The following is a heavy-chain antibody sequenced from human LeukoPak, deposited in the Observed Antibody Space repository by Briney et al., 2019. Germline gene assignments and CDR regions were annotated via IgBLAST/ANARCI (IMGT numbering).Heavy chain of an antibody. J-gene: IGHJ4*02. CDR2: ITDSGFTT. D-gene: IGHD2-2*02. CDR1: GFTFSSYA. CDR3: ANAGFCSSTTCYNPFDH. V-gene: IGHV3-23*01. Sequence: GGSLRLSCAASGFTFSSYAMSWVRQAPGNGLEWVSGITDSGFTTFYANSVKGRLTISRDNSKNTLYLQMNSLRAEDTAVYYCANAGFCSSTTCYNPFDHWGQGTLVTVSS.